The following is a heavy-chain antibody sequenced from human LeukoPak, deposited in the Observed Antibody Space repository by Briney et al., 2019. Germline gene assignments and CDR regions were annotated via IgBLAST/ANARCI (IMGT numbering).Heavy chain of an antibody. CDR3: ATGTPHYYDSSGYFLSGFDY. CDR1: GGTFSSYA. CDR2: IIPIFGTA. J-gene: IGHJ4*02. D-gene: IGHD3-22*01. Sequence: SVKVSCKASGGTFSSYAISWVRQAPGQVLEWMGGIIPIFGTANYAQKFQGRVTITADESTSTAYMELSSLRSEDTAVYYCATGTPHYYDSSGYFLSGFDYWGQGTLVTVSS. V-gene: IGHV1-69*13.